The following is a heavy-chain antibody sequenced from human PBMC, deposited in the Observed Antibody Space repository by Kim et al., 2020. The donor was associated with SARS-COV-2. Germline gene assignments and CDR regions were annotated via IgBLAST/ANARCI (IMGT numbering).Heavy chain of an antibody. CDR3: ARSKQTLVGYGMDV. CDR1: GFTFSSYD. CDR2: IGTAGDT. Sequence: GGSLRLSCAASGFTFSSYDMHWVRQATGKGLEWVSAIGTAGDTYYPGSVKGRFTISRENAKNSLYLQMNSLRAGDTAVYYCARSKQTLVGYGMDVWGQGTTVTVSS. V-gene: IGHV3-13*04. D-gene: IGHD1-26*01. J-gene: IGHJ6*02.